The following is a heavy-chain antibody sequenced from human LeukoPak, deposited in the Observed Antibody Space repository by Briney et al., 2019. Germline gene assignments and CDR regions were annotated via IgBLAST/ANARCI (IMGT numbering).Heavy chain of an antibody. CDR3: ARNSGSYLEGGAFDI. V-gene: IGHV1-18*01. D-gene: IGHD1-26*01. CDR2: ISAYNGNT. CDR1: GYTFTSYG. J-gene: IGHJ3*02. Sequence: ASVKVSCKASGYTFTSYGISWVRQAPGQGLEWMEWISAYNGNTNYAQKLQGRVNMTTDTSTSTAYMELRSLRSDDTAVYYCARNSGSYLEGGAFDIWGQGTMVTVSS.